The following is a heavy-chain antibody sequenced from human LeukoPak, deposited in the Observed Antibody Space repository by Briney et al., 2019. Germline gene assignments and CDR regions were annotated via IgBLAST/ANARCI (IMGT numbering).Heavy chain of an antibody. J-gene: IGHJ4*02. Sequence: GGSLRLSCEASGFTFSRYSLTWVRQAPGKGLEWVSSISSSSYIYYADSVKGRFTISRDNAKNSLDLQMNSLRAEDTALYYCARQADTAMLIWSFTDYWGQGTLVTVSS. CDR1: GFTFSRYS. V-gene: IGHV3-21*01. D-gene: IGHD5-18*01. CDR2: ISSSSYI. CDR3: ARQADTAMLIWSFTDY.